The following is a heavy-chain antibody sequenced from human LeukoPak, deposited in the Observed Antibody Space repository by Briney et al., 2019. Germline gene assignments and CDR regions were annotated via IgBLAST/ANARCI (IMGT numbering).Heavy chain of an antibody. Sequence: SVKVSCKASGGTFSSYAISWVRQAPGQGLEWMGGIIPIFGTANYAQKFQGRVTITTDESTSTAYMELSSLRSEDTAVYYCALSPGSWSSGPAYYFDYWGQGTLDTVSS. CDR3: ALSPGSWSSGPAYYFDY. V-gene: IGHV1-69*05. J-gene: IGHJ4*02. CDR1: GGTFSSYA. CDR2: IIPIFGTA. D-gene: IGHD6-19*01.